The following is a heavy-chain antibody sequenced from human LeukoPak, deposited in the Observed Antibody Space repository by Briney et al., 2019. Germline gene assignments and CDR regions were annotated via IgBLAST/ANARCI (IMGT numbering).Heavy chain of an antibody. D-gene: IGHD3-22*01. V-gene: IGHV4-39*07. CDR2: IYHSGTT. J-gene: IGHJ4*02. CDR1: GGSISSSSYY. Sequence: SETLSLTCTVSGGSISSSSYYWAWIRQPPGKGLEWIGTIYHSGTTYYNPSLKSRVTISVDMSKNQFSLKLSSVTAADTAVYYCARDVGNYYDSSGSNFDYWGQGTLVTVSS. CDR3: ARDVGNYYDSSGSNFDY.